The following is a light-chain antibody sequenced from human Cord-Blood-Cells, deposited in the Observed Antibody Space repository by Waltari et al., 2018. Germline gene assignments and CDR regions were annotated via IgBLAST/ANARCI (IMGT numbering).Light chain of an antibody. J-gene: IGLJ3*02. CDR2: DVS. CDR3: CSYAGSYTWV. V-gene: IGLV2-11*01. Sequence: QSALTQPRSVSGSPGQSVTISCTGTSSDVGGYNYVSWYQQHPGKAPKLMIYDVSKRPSGVPDRCSGSKSCNTASLTISGLQAEDEADYYCCSYAGSYTWVFGGGTKLTVL. CDR1: SSDVGGYNY.